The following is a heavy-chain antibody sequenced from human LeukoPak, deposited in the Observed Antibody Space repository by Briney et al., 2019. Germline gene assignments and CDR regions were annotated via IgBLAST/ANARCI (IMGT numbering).Heavy chain of an antibody. CDR3: AGERSVGVVDY. Sequence: ASVRVSCKASGFTFTDPYIHWIRQAPGQGLEWMGWINPGSGDIHCAQKFQDRVTMTRDTSISTAYMELSWLNSDDTAVYYCAGERSVGVVDYWGQGTLVTVSS. V-gene: IGHV1-2*02. J-gene: IGHJ4*02. D-gene: IGHD1-26*01. CDR1: GFTFTDPY. CDR2: INPGSGDI.